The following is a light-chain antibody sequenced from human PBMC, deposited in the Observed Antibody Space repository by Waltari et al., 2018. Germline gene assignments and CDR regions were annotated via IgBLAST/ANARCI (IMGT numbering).Light chain of an antibody. CDR2: DAS. CDR1: QNIKKF. V-gene: IGKV3-11*01. Sequence: FVLTQSPATLSVSAGETATLSCRASQNIKKFLAWYQQKPGQAPRLIIHDASNRATGIPARFSGRGSGTEFNLTLSSVEPEDFGVYYWQQRRNWPRITFGQGTRLELK. J-gene: IGKJ5*01. CDR3: QQRRNWPRIT.